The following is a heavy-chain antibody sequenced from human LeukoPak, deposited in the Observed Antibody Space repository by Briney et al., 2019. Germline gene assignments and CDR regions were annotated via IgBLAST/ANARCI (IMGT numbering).Heavy chain of an antibody. CDR2: IYPGDSDT. D-gene: IGHD1/OR15-1a*01. Sequence: GESLKISCQGSGYNFITYWIGWVRHMPGKGLEWMGIIYPGDSDTSYSPSFQGQVTISADKSLSTAYLQWSSLKASDTAIYYCTRRDWQVNKGYFFDYWGQGTVVTVSS. J-gene: IGHJ4*02. CDR1: GYNFITYW. V-gene: IGHV5-51*01. CDR3: TRRDWQVNKGYFFDY.